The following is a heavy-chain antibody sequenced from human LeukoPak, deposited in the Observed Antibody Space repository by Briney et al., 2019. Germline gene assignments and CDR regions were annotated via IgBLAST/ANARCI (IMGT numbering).Heavy chain of an antibody. CDR3: ARPRYYYDSGSYYYFDY. CDR2: IYPGDSDT. V-gene: IGHV5-51*01. D-gene: IGHD3-10*01. Sequence: GESLKISCKDSGTSFTNYWIGWVRQMPGKGLEWMGIIYPGDSDTRYSPSFQGQVTISADKSISTVYLQWSSLKASDTAMYYCARPRYYYDSGSYYYFDYWGQGTLVTVSS. J-gene: IGHJ4*02. CDR1: GTSFTNYW.